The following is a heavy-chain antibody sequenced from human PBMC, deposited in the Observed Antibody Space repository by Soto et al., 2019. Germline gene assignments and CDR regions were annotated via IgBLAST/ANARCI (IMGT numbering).Heavy chain of an antibody. CDR1: GYTFTSQW. CDR2: IFPGDSDT. V-gene: IGHV5-51*01. J-gene: IGHJ4*02. D-gene: IGHD5-12*01. CDR3: ARLVDGYPGY. Sequence: GESLKISFKASGYTFTSQWIGWVRQKSGIGLEWMGLIFPGDSDTRYSPSFQGQVTISADKSISTAFLQWSSLEASDTAMYYCARLVDGYPGYWGQGTLVTVSS.